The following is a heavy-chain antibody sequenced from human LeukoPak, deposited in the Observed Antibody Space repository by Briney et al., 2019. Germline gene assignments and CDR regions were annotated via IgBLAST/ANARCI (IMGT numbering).Heavy chain of an antibody. J-gene: IGHJ5*02. Sequence: PSETLSLTCTVSGGSISSYYWNWIRQPPGKGLEWIGYIYYSGSTNYNPSLKSRVTISVDTSKNQFSLKLSSVTAADTAVYYCARGHISRGKGFRYGNWFDPWGQGTLVTVSS. V-gene: IGHV4-59*01. CDR1: GGSISSYY. CDR2: IYYSGST. D-gene: IGHD3-3*02. CDR3: ARGHISRGKGFRYGNWFDP.